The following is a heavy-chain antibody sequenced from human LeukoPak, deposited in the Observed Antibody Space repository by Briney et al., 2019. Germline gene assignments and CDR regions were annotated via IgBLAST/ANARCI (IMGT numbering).Heavy chain of an antibody. Sequence: GGSLRLSCAASGFTFSSYEMNWVRQAPGKGLEWVSYISSSGSTIYYADSVKGRFTISRDNAKNSLYLQMNSLRAEDTAVYYCARDLGSYNWISNVYYYGMDVWGQGTTVTVSS. J-gene: IGHJ6*02. V-gene: IGHV3-48*03. D-gene: IGHD1-20*01. CDR1: GFTFSSYE. CDR2: ISSSGSTI. CDR3: ARDLGSYNWISNVYYYGMDV.